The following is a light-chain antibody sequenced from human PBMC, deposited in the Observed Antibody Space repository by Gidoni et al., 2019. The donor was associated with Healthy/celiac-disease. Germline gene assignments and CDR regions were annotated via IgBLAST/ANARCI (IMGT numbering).Light chain of an antibody. V-gene: IGKV1-39*01. CDR3: QQSYSTPIT. Sequence: DIQMTQSPSSLSASVGDRVTITCRASQSISSYLNLYQQKPGKAPKLLIYAASSLQSGVPSRFSGSGSGTDFTLTISSLQPEDFATYYCQQSYSTPITFXXXTRLEIK. J-gene: IGKJ5*01. CDR2: AAS. CDR1: QSISSY.